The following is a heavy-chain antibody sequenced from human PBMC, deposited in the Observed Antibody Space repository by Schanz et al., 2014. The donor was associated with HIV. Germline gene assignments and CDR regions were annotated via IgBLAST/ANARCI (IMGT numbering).Heavy chain of an antibody. CDR2: MNPRSGNT. D-gene: IGHD5-12*01. V-gene: IGHV1-8*01. J-gene: IGHJ4*02. CDR3: ARGAAEMATMTPWRY. Sequence: QVQLVQSGAEVKKPGASVKVSCKASGYTFSNFDINWVRQATGQGLEWMGWMNPRSGNTGYAQKFQGRVPLTRNTSLTTAYMELSSLTSDDTAVYYCARGAAEMATMTPWRYWGQGTLVTVSS. CDR1: GYTFSNFD.